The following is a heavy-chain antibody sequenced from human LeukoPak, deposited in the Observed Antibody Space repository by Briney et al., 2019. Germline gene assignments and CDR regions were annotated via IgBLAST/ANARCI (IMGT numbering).Heavy chain of an antibody. Sequence: GGSLRLSCAASGFTFSSYGMHWVRQAPGKGLEWVAFIRYDGSNKYYADSVKGRFTISRDNSKNTLYLQMNSLKTEDTAVYYCTPRCDGGSCYSADYWGQGTLVTVSS. CDR3: TPRCDGGSCYSADY. CDR1: GFTFSSYG. J-gene: IGHJ4*02. D-gene: IGHD2-15*01. V-gene: IGHV3-30*02. CDR2: IRYDGSNK.